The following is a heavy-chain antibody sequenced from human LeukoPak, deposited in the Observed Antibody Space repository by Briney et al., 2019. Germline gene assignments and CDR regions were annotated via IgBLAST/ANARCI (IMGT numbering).Heavy chain of an antibody. V-gene: IGHV1-18*01. CDR3: ARGGHYDILTGYYSLGYFDY. CDR2: GNT. D-gene: IGHD3-9*01. J-gene: IGHJ4*02. Sequence: GNTNYAQKLQGRVTMTTDTSTSTAYMELRSLRSDDTAVYYCARGGHYDILTGYYSLGYFDYWGQGTLVTVSS.